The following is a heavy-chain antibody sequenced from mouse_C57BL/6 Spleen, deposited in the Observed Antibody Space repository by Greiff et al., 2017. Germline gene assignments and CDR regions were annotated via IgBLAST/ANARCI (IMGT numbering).Heavy chain of an antibody. Sequence: VQLQQSGAELVRPGTSVKVSCKASGYAFTNYLLEWVKQRPGQGLEWIGVINPGSGGTNYNEKFKGKATLTADKSSSTAYMQLSSLTSEDSAVYFCARYEDWGYFDDWGQGTTLTVSS. CDR2: INPGSGGT. CDR1: GYAFTNYL. J-gene: IGHJ2*01. CDR3: ARYEDWGYFDD. V-gene: IGHV1-54*01. D-gene: IGHD4-1*01.